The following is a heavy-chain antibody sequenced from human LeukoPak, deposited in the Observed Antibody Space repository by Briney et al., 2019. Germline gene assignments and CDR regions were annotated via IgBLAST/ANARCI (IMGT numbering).Heavy chain of an antibody. CDR2: IYYSGST. CDR1: GGSISSGDYY. V-gene: IGHV4-30-4*08. J-gene: IGHJ5*02. Sequence: SETLSLTCTVPGGSISSGDYYWSWIRQPPGKGLEWIGYIYYSGSTYYNPSLKSRVTISVDTSKTQFSLKLSSVTAADTAVYYCARAGAYCSSTSCYGQNWFDPWGQGTLVTVSS. CDR3: ARAGAYCSSTSCYGQNWFDP. D-gene: IGHD2-2*01.